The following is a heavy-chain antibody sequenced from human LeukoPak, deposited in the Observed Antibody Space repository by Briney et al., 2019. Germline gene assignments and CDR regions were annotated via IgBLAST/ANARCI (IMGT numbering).Heavy chain of an antibody. J-gene: IGHJ3*02. V-gene: IGHV4-59*01. CDR2: IYYSGST. CDR3: ARALPGDAFDI. CDR1: GGSISSYY. Sequence: SETLSLTCTVSGGSISSYYWSWIRQPPGKGLEWIGYIYYSGSTNYNPSLKSRVTISVDTSKNQFSLKLSSVTAADTPVYYCARALPGDAFDIWGQGTMVIVSS.